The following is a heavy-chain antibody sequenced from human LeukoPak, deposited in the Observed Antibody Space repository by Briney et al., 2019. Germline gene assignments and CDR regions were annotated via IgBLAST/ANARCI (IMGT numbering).Heavy chain of an antibody. CDR1: GYTFTSYG. D-gene: IGHD6-19*01. V-gene: IGHV1-18*01. CDR3: ARVPGAVAADFDY. CDR2: IRAYNGNT. J-gene: IGHJ4*02. Sequence: APVKVSCKASGYTFTSYGISWVRQAPGQGLEWMGWIRAYNGNTNYPQKFQGRVTMTTDTSTTTAYMELRSLRSDDTAVYYCARVPGAVAADFDYWGQGTLVTVSS.